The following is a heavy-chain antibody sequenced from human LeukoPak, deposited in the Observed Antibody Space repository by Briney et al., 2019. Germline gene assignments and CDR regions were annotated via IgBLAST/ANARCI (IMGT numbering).Heavy chain of an antibody. CDR3: AKDSYSGSEGIDY. CDR1: GGSISSGDYY. CDR2: IYYSGRT. Sequence: PSETLSLTCTVSGGSISSGDYYWSWIRQHPGKGLEWIGSIYYSGRTYYNPSLKSRVTISVDTSKNQFSLKLSSVTAADTAVYYCAKDSYSGSEGIDYWGQGTLVTVSS. D-gene: IGHD1-26*01. J-gene: IGHJ4*02. V-gene: IGHV4-31*03.